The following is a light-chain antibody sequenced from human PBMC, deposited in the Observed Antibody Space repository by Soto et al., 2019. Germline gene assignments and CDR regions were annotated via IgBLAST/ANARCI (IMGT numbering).Light chain of an antibody. V-gene: IGKV3-11*01. Sequence: EIVLTQSPATLSLSPGERATLSCRASQIVSSYLAWYQQKAGQAPRLLIYDATKRAIGIPARFSGSGSGTDFTLTISGLEPEDFAVYYCQQRSNWPKTFGQGTKVDIK. J-gene: IGKJ1*01. CDR3: QQRSNWPKT. CDR1: QIVSSY. CDR2: DAT.